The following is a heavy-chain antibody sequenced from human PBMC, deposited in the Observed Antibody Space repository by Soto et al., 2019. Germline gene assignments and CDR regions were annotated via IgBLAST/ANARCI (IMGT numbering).Heavy chain of an antibody. CDR2: IYCTGKT. D-gene: IGHD2-2*01. V-gene: IGHV4-30-4*01. J-gene: IGHJ5*02. CDR1: GDYIHVGGYY. Sequence: PSETLSLTCSVSGDYIHVGGYYWTWIRQRPGKGLEWMGYIYCTGKTYYTPPLESRLTMSVDRSKNQFSLRLTSVTAADTAVYFCGRDLTSNANCSDPWGQGTLVTVSS. CDR3: GRDLTSNANCSDP.